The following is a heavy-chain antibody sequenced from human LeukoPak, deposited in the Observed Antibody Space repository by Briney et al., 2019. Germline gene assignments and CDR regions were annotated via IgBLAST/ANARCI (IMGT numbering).Heavy chain of an antibody. CDR2: IYYSGST. Sequence: SETLSLTCTVSGGSISSSSYYWGWIRQPPGKGLEWIGSIYYSGSTYYNPSLKSRVTISVDTSKNQFSLKLSSVTAADTAVYYCASDYYGSGNHAYTDYWGQGTLVTVSS. D-gene: IGHD3-10*01. J-gene: IGHJ4*02. V-gene: IGHV4-39*01. CDR1: GGSISSSSYY. CDR3: ASDYYGSGNHAYTDY.